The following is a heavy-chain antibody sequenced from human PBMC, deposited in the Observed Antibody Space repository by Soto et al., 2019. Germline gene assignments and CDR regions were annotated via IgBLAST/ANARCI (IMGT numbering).Heavy chain of an antibody. Sequence: QIHLVQSGAEVKKPGASVKVSCKGSGYGFTTYGITWVRQAPGQGLEWMAWISAHNGNTNYAQKLQGRVTVTRDTSTSTAYLELRSLRSDDRAVNYCARGRYRDYLGQGALVTVSS. D-gene: IGHD1-1*01. V-gene: IGHV1-18*01. CDR1: GYGFTTYG. J-gene: IGHJ4*02. CDR2: ISAHNGNT. CDR3: ARGRYRDY.